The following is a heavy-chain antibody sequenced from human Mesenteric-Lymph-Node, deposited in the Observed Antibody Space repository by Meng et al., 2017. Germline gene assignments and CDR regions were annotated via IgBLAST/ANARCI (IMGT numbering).Heavy chain of an antibody. D-gene: IGHD3-10*01. V-gene: IGHV3-13*01. J-gene: IGHJ5*02. CDR1: GFTFSSYD. CDR3: ARDVDTSSHYSWFDP. CDR2: IGTAGDT. Sequence: GESLKISCAASGFTFSSYDMHWVRQATGKGLEWVSAIGTAGDTYYPGSVKGRFTISRDNTKNSLSLQMSTLRGEDTAVYYCARDVDTSSHYSWFDPWGQGTRV.